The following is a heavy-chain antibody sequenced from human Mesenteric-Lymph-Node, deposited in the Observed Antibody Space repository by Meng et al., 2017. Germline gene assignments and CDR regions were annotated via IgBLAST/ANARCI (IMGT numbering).Heavy chain of an antibody. Sequence: GESLKISCKGSGYSFTSYWIGWVRQMPGKGLEWMGIIYPGDSDTRYSPSFQGQVTISADKSIGTAYLQWSSLKASDTAMYYCARSYDSSGYYYVHDAFDIWGQGTMVTVSS. CDR1: GYSFTSYW. J-gene: IGHJ3*02. V-gene: IGHV5-51*01. D-gene: IGHD3-22*01. CDR3: ARSYDSSGYYYVHDAFDI. CDR2: IYPGDSDT.